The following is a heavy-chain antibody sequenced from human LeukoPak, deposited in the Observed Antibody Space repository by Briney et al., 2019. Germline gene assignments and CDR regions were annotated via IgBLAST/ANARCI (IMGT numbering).Heavy chain of an antibody. V-gene: IGHV3-7*01. Sequence: PGGSLRLSCAASGLTFSSYWMSWVRQAPGKGLEWVANIKQDGSEKYYVDSVKGRFTISRDNAKNSLYLQMNSLRAEDTAVYYCARGDTMVRGVIKAYYYYYMDVWGKGTTVTVSS. J-gene: IGHJ6*03. CDR2: IKQDGSEK. D-gene: IGHD3-10*01. CDR1: GLTFSSYW. CDR3: ARGDTMVRGVIKAYYYYYMDV.